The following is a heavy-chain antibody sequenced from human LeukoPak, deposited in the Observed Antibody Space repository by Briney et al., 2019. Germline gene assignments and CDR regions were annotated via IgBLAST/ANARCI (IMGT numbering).Heavy chain of an antibody. D-gene: IGHD3-3*01. J-gene: IGHJ4*02. V-gene: IGHV3-30*04. CDR1: EFTVRRYT. CDR2: ISYDGSDK. Sequence: GGSLRLSCATSEFTVRRYTMHWARQAPGKGLEWVAVISYDGSDKYYADSVKGRFTISRDNSKNTLYLQMNTLRAEDATMYYCARAPSGYYPYFDYWGQGTLVTVSS. CDR3: ARAPSGYYPYFDY.